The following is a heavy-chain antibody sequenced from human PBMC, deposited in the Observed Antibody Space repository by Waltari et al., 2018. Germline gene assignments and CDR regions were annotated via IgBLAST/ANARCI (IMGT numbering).Heavy chain of an antibody. CDR3: ARAGLYSSSWYGY. D-gene: IGHD6-13*01. J-gene: IGHJ4*02. V-gene: IGHV3-48*01. CDR1: GFTFSSYS. Sequence: EVQLVESGGGLVQPGGSLRLSCAASGFTFSSYSMNWVRRAPGKGLEWVSYISSSSSTIYYADSVKGRFTISRDNAKNSLYLQMNSLRAEDTAVYYCARAGLYSSSWYGYWGQGTLVTVSS. CDR2: ISSSSSTI.